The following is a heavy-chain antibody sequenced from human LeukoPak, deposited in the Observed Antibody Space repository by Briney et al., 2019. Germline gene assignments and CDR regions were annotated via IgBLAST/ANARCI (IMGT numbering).Heavy chain of an antibody. CDR3: ARIHGGI. CDR2: ISFSGST. J-gene: IGHJ4*02. Sequence: SETLSLTCTVSGGSITSSPYYWGWIRQPPGKGLEWIGSISFSGSTFYNPSLESRVTVSRDTSKNQLSLKVNSVTAADTAVYYCARIHGGIWGQGTLVTVSS. CDR1: GGSITSSPYY. V-gene: IGHV4-39*07. D-gene: IGHD3-3*02.